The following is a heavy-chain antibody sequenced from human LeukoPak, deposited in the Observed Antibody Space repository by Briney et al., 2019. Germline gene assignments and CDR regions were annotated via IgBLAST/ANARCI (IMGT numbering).Heavy chain of an antibody. V-gene: IGHV3-48*01. J-gene: IGHJ4*02. CDR2: IDSGSSTI. Sequence: GGSLRLSCAASGFTFSSYSMNWVRQAPGEGLEWVSYIDSGSSTIYYADSVKGRFTVSRDNAKNSLYLQMNSLRAEDTAVYYCARYQYSSGRIFDCWGQGTLVTASS. CDR1: GFTFSSYS. CDR3: ARYQYSSGRIFDC. D-gene: IGHD6-19*01.